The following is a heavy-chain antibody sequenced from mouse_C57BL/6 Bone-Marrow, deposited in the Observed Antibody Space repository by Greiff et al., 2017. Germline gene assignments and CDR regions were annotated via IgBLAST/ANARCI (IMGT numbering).Heavy chain of an antibody. J-gene: IGHJ1*03. CDR1: GYTFTDYE. CDR2: IDPETGGT. CDR3: TMITRYFDV. Sequence: VQLKESVAELVRPGASVTLSCKASGYTFTDYEMHWVKQTPVHGLEWIGAIDPETGGTAYNQKFKGKAILTADKSSSTAYMELRSLTSEDSAVYYFTMITRYFDVWGTGTTVTVSS. D-gene: IGHD2-4*01. V-gene: IGHV1-15*01.